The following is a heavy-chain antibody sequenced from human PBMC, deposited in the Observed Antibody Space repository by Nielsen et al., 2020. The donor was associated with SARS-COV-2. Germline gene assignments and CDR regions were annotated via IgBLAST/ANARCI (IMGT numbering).Heavy chain of an antibody. CDR1: GGSFSGYY. CDR3: ARVNTMVRGVGYGMDV. CDR2: IYYSGST. V-gene: IGHV4-59*01. Sequence: SETLSLTCAVYGGSFSGYYWSWIRQPPGKGLEWIGYIYYSGSTNYNPSLKSRVTISVDTSKNQFSLKLSSVTAADTAVYYCARVNTMVRGVGYGMDVWGQGTTVTVSS. J-gene: IGHJ6*02. D-gene: IGHD3-10*01.